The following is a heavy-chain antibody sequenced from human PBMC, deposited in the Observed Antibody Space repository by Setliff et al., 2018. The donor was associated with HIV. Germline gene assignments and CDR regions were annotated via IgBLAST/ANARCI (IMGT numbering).Heavy chain of an antibody. Sequence: AASVKVSCKASGYTFTDYYIHWVRQAPGQGLEWMAWINSASGGTNYAQNFQGRVTVTRDTSINTVYLELSWLSSDDTAVYYCARDRPGDGGNYQIDYWGQGTLVTVSS. J-gene: IGHJ4*02. CDR1: GYTFTDYY. CDR2: INSASGGT. D-gene: IGHD4-4*01. CDR3: ARDRPGDGGNYQIDY. V-gene: IGHV1-2*02.